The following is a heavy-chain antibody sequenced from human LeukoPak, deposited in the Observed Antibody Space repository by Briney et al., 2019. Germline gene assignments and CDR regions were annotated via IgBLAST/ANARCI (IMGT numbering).Heavy chain of an antibody. J-gene: IGHJ6*03. CDR1: GFSFSSYE. Sequence: PGGSLRLSCAASGFSFSSYEMNWVRQAPGMGLEWVSYITSSGSTIYYADSVKGRFTISRDNAKNSLYLQMNSLRAEDTAVYYCARLGPGKYYYMDVWGKGTTVTISS. CDR2: ITSSGSTI. V-gene: IGHV3-48*03. CDR3: ARLGPGKYYYMDV.